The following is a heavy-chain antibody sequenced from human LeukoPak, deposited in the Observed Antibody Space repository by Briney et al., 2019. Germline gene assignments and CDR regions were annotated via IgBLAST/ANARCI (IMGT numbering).Heavy chain of an antibody. CDR3: ARRASSGYPSY. Sequence: GGSLRLSCAASRFTFSSYEMNWVRQAPGKGLEWVSYISSSGRTTYYADSVKGRFTISRDNAKNSLYLQMNSLRAEDTAVYYCARRASSGYPSYWGQGTLVTVSS. CDR1: RFTFSSYE. CDR2: ISSSGRTT. J-gene: IGHJ4*02. V-gene: IGHV3-48*03. D-gene: IGHD3-22*01.